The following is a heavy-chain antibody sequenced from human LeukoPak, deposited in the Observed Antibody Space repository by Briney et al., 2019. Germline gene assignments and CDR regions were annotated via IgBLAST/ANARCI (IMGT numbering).Heavy chain of an antibody. V-gene: IGHV4-39*01. CDR2: IYYSGST. J-gene: IGHJ3*02. Sequence: SETLSLTCTVSGGSISINSYYWGWIRQPPGKGLDWIGSIYYSGSTYYNPSLKSRVTISVDTSKNQFSLKLSSVTAADTAMYYCARLPNSGSYLGHLDIWGQGTMVTVSS. CDR3: ARLPNSGSYLGHLDI. D-gene: IGHD1-26*01. CDR1: GGSISINSYY.